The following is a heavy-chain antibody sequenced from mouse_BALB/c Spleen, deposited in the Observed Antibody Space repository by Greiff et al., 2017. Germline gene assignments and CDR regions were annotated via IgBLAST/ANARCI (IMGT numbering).Heavy chain of an antibody. J-gene: IGHJ4*01. D-gene: IGHD1-3*01. CDR1: GFSLTSYG. CDR3: ARNKGDFYAMDY. Sequence: VMLVESGPGLVQPSQSLSITCTVSGFSLTSYGVHWVRQSPGKGLEWLGVIWSGGSTDYNAAFISRLSISRDNSKSQVFFKMNSLQADDTAIYYCARNKGDFYAMDYWGQGTSVTVSS. CDR2: IWSGGST. V-gene: IGHV2-4-1*01.